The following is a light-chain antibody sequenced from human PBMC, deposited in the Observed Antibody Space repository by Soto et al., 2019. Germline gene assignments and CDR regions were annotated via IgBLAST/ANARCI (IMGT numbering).Light chain of an antibody. Sequence: EIVMTQSPATLSVSPGDRATLSCRASQSVSSNLAWYQKKPGQAPRLLIYGASTRDTGIPASFSGSWSGTEFTLTLRSLESRDCEVFYCQEYRNWWTFGQGTRVEIK. CDR1: QSVSSN. J-gene: IGKJ1*01. CDR3: QEYRNWWT. CDR2: GAS. V-gene: IGKV3-15*01.